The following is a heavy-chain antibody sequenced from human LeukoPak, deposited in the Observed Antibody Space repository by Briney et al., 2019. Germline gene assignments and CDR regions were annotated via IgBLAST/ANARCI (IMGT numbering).Heavy chain of an antibody. CDR2: IYYSGST. J-gene: IGHJ4*02. V-gene: IGHV4-39*07. CDR3: ARERQWLAKPFDY. CDR1: GGSISSSSYY. D-gene: IGHD6-19*01. Sequence: KTSETLSLTCTVSGGSISSSSYYWGWIRQPPGKGLEWIGSIYYSGSTYYNPSLKSRVTISVDTSKNQFSLKLSSVTAADTAVYYCARERQWLAKPFDYWGQGTLVTVSS.